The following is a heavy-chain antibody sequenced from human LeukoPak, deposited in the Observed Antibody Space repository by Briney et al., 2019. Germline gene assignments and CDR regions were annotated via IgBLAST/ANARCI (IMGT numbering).Heavy chain of an antibody. D-gene: IGHD6-19*01. Sequence: GGSLRLSCAASGFTFDDYAMHWVRQAPGKGLEWVSGISWNSGSIGYADSVKGRFTISRDNAKNSLYLQMNSLRAEDTALYYCAKDIGEAVAKNDAFDIWGQGTMVTVSS. CDR1: GFTFDDYA. CDR2: ISWNSGSI. CDR3: AKDIGEAVAKNDAFDI. V-gene: IGHV3-9*01. J-gene: IGHJ3*02.